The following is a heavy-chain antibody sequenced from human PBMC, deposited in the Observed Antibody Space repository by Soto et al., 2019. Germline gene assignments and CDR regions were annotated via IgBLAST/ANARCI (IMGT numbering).Heavy chain of an antibody. D-gene: IGHD2-21*02. CDR3: ARLVVTASTDVFDI. CDR2: IYYSGST. V-gene: IGHV4-30-4*01. J-gene: IGHJ3*02. CDR1: GGSISSGDYY. Sequence: QVQLQESGPGLVKPSQTLSLTCTVSGGSISSGDYYWSWIRQPPGKGLEWIGYIYYSGSTYYNPSIKSLFTISVDTSKIPFSLRLSSVTAADTAVYYCARLVVTASTDVFDIWGQGTMVTVSS.